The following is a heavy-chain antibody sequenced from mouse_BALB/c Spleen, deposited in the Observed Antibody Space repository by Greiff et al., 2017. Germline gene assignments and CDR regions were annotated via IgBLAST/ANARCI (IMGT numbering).Heavy chain of an antibody. Sequence: LVKTGASVKISCKASGYSFTGYYMHWVKQSHGKSLEWIGYISCYNGATSYNQKFKGKATFTVDTSSSTAYMQFNSLTSEDSAVYYCALSSLRNYAMDYWGQGTSVTVSS. CDR3: ALSSLRNYAMDY. V-gene: IGHV1S34*01. CDR1: GYSFTGYY. D-gene: IGHD1-2*01. CDR2: ISCYNGAT. J-gene: IGHJ4*01.